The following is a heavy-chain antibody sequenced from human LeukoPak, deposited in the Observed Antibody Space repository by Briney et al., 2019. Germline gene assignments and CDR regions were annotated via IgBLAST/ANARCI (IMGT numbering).Heavy chain of an antibody. CDR2: IYHSGST. Sequence: PSETLSLTCTVSGYSIGSGYYWGWIRQPPGKGLEWIGSIYHSGSTYYNPSIKSRVTISVDTSKNQFSLKLSSVTAADTAVYYCARGIWFGELLTYYYYMDVWGKGTTVTISS. J-gene: IGHJ6*03. V-gene: IGHV4-38-2*02. D-gene: IGHD3-10*01. CDR1: GYSIGSGYY. CDR3: ARGIWFGELLTYYYYMDV.